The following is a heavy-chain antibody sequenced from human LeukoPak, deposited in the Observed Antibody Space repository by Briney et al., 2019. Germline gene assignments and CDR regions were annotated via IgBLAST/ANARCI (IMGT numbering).Heavy chain of an antibody. V-gene: IGHV4-38-2*02. CDR2: IYHSGST. J-gene: IGHJ4*02. Sequence: SETLSLTCTVSGYSISSGYYWGWIRQPPGKGLEWIGSIYHSGSTYYNPSLKSRVTISVDTSKNQFSLKLSSVTAADTAVYYCARGGLLRFLEWLPENWGQGTLVTVSS. CDR3: ARGGLLRFLEWLPEN. D-gene: IGHD3-3*01. CDR1: GYSISSGYY.